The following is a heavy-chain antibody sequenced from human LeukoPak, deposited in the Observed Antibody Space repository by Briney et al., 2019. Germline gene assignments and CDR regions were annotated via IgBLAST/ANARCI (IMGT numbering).Heavy chain of an antibody. Sequence: ESGPTLVKPTQTLTLTCTFSGFSLSTSGVGVGWIRQPPGKALEWLALIYWDDDKRYSPSLKSRLTITKDTSKNQVVLTMTNMDPVDTATYYCARTNYYDSSGYLDYWGQGTLVTVSS. J-gene: IGHJ4*02. D-gene: IGHD3-22*01. V-gene: IGHV2-5*02. CDR1: GFSLSTSGVG. CDR2: IYWDDDK. CDR3: ARTNYYDSSGYLDY.